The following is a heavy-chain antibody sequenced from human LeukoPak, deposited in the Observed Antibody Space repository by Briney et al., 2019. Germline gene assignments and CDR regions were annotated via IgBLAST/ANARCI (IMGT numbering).Heavy chain of an antibody. CDR1: GGSISSYY. CDR2: IYTSGST. J-gene: IGHJ6*03. D-gene: IGHD2-2*01. CDR3: ARTTVVPAVSMDV. V-gene: IGHV4-4*07. Sequence: PSETLSLTCTVSGGSISSYYWSWIRQPPGKGLEWIGRIYTSGSTNYNPSPKSRVTMSVDTSKNQFSLKLSSVTAADTAVYYCARTTVVPAVSMDVWGKGTTVTISS.